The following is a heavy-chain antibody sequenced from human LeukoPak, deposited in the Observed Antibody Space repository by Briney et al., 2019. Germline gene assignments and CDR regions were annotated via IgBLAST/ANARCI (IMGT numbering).Heavy chain of an antibody. Sequence: SETLSFTCAVYGGSFCGFYWSWLPQPPGQGLEWMGELNHSGSNNYNPSLKSRVTISVDTSKNQFSLKLSSVTAADTAVYYCARGPSKLRITMVRGVITVPYGMDVWGQGTTVTVSS. V-gene: IGHV4-34*01. J-gene: IGHJ6*02. CDR2: LNHSGSN. D-gene: IGHD3-10*01. CDR1: GGSFCGFY. CDR3: ARGPSKLRITMVRGVITVPYGMDV.